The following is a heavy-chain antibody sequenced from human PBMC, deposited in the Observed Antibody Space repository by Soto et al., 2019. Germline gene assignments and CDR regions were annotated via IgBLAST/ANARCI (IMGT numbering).Heavy chain of an antibody. J-gene: IGHJ5*02. CDR1: GYTFASYA. D-gene: IGHD2-15*01. CDR3: AYSGGGREAA. V-gene: IGHV1-3*01. CDR2: INAGNGNT. Sequence: ASVKVSCKASGYTFASYAMHWVRQAPGQRLEWMGWINAGNGNTKYSQKFQGRVTITRDTSASTAYMELSSLTSDDTAVYYCAYSGGGREAAWGQGTLVTVSS.